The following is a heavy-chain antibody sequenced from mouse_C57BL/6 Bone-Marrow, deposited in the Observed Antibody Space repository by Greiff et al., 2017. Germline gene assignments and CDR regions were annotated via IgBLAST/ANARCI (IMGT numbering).Heavy chain of an antibody. CDR1: GYAFTNYL. CDR3: ARSHYYGSSYHYWYFDV. CDR2: INPGSGGT. Sequence: QVQLKESGAELVRPGTSVKVSCKASGYAFTNYLIEWVKQRPGQGLEWIGVINPGSGGTNYNEKFKGKATLTADKSSSTAYMQLSSLTSEDSAVYFCARSHYYGSSYHYWYFDVWGTGTTGTVSS. D-gene: IGHD1-1*01. J-gene: IGHJ1*03. V-gene: IGHV1-54*01.